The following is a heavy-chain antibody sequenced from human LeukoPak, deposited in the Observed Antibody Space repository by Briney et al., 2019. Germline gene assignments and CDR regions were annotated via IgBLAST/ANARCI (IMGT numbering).Heavy chain of an antibody. Sequence: GGSLRLSCVASGFTFRNYWMTWVRQAPGKGLEWVANIKPDGSEKYYVDSVRGRFTISRDNAKDSLYLQMNRLRAEDTAVYYCVRGSSGNVVRGVAWAWFDPWGQGTLVTVSS. D-gene: IGHD3-10*01. CDR1: GFTFRNYW. J-gene: IGHJ5*02. V-gene: IGHV3-7*05. CDR2: IKPDGSEK. CDR3: VRGSSGNVVRGVAWAWFDP.